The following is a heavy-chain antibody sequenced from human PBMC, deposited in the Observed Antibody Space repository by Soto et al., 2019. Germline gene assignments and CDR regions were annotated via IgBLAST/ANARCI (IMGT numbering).Heavy chain of an antibody. CDR1: GGSINGYY. CDR3: ARSRVGTHDY. Sequence: SETLSLTCVVSGGSINGYYWSWIRQPPGKGLEWIGYLHYSGNTNYNPSFKSRVTISLGTSKNQFSLDLNSVTAADTAVYFCARSRVGTHDYWGQGTLVTVSS. J-gene: IGHJ4*02. CDR2: LHYSGNT. V-gene: IGHV4-59*01. D-gene: IGHD1-26*01.